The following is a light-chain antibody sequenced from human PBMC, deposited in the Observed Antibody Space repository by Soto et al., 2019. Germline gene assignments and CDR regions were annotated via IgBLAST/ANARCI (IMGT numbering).Light chain of an antibody. Sequence: EMVITQSPDSLAVSLGERATINCKSSQSVLSSSNNKNYLVWYQQKPGHPPKLLISWASTRESGVPDRFSGSGSGTDFTLTISSLRAEDVAVYYCQQHYDSWTFCQGTKVEI. V-gene: IGKV4-1*01. J-gene: IGKJ1*01. CDR2: WAS. CDR1: QSVLSSSNNKNY. CDR3: QQHYDSWT.